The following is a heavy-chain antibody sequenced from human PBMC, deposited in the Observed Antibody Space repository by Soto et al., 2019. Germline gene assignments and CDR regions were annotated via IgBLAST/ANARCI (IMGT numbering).Heavy chain of an antibody. CDR3: TRAYGAETFDF. CDR1: GYTFNNYD. J-gene: IGHJ5*01. CDR2: MNPNSGNT. Sequence: ASVKVSCKASGYTFNNYDIHWVRQAPGHGLEWMGWMNPNSGNTGYAQNFRGRVTMTQNTARGTAYMELSSLRSDDTATYDCTRAYGAETFDFWGQGTRVTVS. V-gene: IGHV1-8*02. D-gene: IGHD3-10*01.